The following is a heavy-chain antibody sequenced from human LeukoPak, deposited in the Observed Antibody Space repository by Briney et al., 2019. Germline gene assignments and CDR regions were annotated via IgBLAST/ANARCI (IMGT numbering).Heavy chain of an antibody. V-gene: IGHV3-30*04. CDR1: GFTFSSYA. Sequence: PGGSLRLSCAASGFTFSSYAMHWVRQAPRKGLEWVAVISYDGSNKYYADSVKGRFTIFRDNSKNTLYLQMNSLRAEDTAVYYCARDGSPDIVATFDYWGQGTLVTVSS. D-gene: IGHD5-12*01. J-gene: IGHJ4*02. CDR2: ISYDGSNK. CDR3: ARDGSPDIVATFDY.